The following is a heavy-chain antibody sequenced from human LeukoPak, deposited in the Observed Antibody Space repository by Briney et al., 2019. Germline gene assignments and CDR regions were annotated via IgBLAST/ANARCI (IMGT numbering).Heavy chain of an antibody. J-gene: IGHJ4*02. Sequence: ASVKVSCKASGYTFTGYYMHWVRQAPGQGLEWMGWINPNSGGTNYAQKFQGRVTMTRDTSISTAYMELSRLRSDDTAVYYCARDIGDSSGYYYVDYWGQGTLVTVSS. CDR3: ARDIGDSSGYYYVDY. V-gene: IGHV1-2*02. CDR2: INPNSGGT. D-gene: IGHD3-22*01. CDR1: GYTFTGYY.